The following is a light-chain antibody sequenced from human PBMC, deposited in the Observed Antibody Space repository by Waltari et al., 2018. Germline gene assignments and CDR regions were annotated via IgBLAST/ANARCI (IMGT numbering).Light chain of an antibody. V-gene: IGKV1-5*03. Sequence: DIQMTQSPSTLSASVGDRVTITCRASQTIRSWLAWYQHKPGKAPKLLIYKASNLESEVPSSFSGSGSGTEFTLTVSSLQPDDFATYYCQQYDSYPWTFGQGTKVEI. CDR1: QTIRSW. CDR3: QQYDSYPWT. J-gene: IGKJ1*01. CDR2: KAS.